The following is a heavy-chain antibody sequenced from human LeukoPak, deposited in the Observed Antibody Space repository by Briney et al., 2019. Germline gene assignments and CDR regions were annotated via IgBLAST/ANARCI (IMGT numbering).Heavy chain of an antibody. CDR2: ISIISSTI. J-gene: IGHJ4*02. D-gene: IGHD5-12*01. CDR1: GSTFSNYH. V-gene: IGHV3-48*01. Sequence: GGSLRLSCAASGSTFSNYHMNWVRQAPGKGLEWVSYISIISSTIYYADSVKGRFTISRDDAKNSVYLQMNSLRAEDTAVYYCARTYERELDYWGQGTLVTVSS. CDR3: ARTYERELDY.